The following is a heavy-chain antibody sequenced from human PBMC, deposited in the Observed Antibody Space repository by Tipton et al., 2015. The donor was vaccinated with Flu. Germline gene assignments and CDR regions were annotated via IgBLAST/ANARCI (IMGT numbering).Heavy chain of an antibody. Sequence: TLSLTCVVSGDSIRSDNRWSWVRQPPGKGLEWLGEIHYSGNYKYNPSLKGRVTISIDVSKNQFSLGLTSVTAADTAVYYCTGQSGWFVDYWAQGTLVTVSS. J-gene: IGHJ4*02. CDR1: GDSIRSDNR. CDR2: IHYSGNY. D-gene: IGHD6-19*01. CDR3: TGQSGWFVDY. V-gene: IGHV4/OR15-8*02.